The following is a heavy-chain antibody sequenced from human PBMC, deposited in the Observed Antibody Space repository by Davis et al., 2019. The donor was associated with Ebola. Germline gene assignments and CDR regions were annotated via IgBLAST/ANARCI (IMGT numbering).Heavy chain of an antibody. CDR3: ARGFYGSGSYALGYYGMDV. V-gene: IGHV4-30-2*01. Sequence: MPSETLSLTCAVSGGSLSSGGYSWSWIRQPPGKGLEWIGHIYHTGSTYYNPSPKSRVTISVDRSKNQFSLKLSSVTAADTAVYYCARGFYGSGSYALGYYGMDVWGQGTTVTVSS. CDR2: IYHTGST. J-gene: IGHJ6*02. D-gene: IGHD3-10*01. CDR1: GGSLSSGGYS.